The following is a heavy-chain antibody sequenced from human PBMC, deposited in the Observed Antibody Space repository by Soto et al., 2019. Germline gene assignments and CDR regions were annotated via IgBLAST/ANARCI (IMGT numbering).Heavy chain of an antibody. CDR1: GFSFSNYA. Sequence: EVQLVESGGGLVQPGRSLRLSCAASGFSFSNYAMDWVRQAPGKGQEWVSYISGSSSNIRYADSVKGRFTISRDNAKSSVYLQMNSLRADDTAVYCCAGDPSRGSDWARYLGLWGRGTLVTVSS. CDR3: AGDPSRGSDWARYLGL. CDR2: ISGSSSNI. J-gene: IGHJ2*01. V-gene: IGHV3-48*01. D-gene: IGHD1-26*01.